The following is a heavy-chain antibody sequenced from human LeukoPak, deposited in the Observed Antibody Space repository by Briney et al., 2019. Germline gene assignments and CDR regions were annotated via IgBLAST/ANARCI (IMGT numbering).Heavy chain of an antibody. CDR3: ARGTRITMVRGVLAPRFRFDY. CDR2: IYHSGST. J-gene: IGHJ4*02. Sequence: PSETLSLTCAVSGGSISSSNWWSWVRQPPGKGLEWIGEIYHSGSTNYNPSLKSRITLSVDKSKNQFSLKLASVTAADTAVYYCARGTRITMVRGVLAPRFRFDYWGQGTLVTVSS. V-gene: IGHV4-4*02. D-gene: IGHD3-10*01. CDR1: GGSISSSNW.